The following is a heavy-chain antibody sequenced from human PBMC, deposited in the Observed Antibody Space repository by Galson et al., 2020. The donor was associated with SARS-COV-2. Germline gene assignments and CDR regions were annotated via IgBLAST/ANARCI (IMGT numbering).Heavy chain of an antibody. V-gene: IGHV3-33*06. CDR1: GFTFSSYG. J-gene: IGHJ3*02. D-gene: IGHD3-9*01. CDR3: AKDLSAHILTGYPGAFDAFDI. CDR2: IWYDASNK. Sequence: GGSLRLSCAASGFTFSSYGMHWVRQAPGKGLEWVAVIWYDASNKYYADSVKGRFTISRVNSKNTLYLQMNSLRAEDTAVYYCAKDLSAHILTGYPGAFDAFDIWGQGTMVTVSS.